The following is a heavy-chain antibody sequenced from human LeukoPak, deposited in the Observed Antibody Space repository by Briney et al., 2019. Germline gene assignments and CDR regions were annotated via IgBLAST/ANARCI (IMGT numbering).Heavy chain of an antibody. CDR2: IKQDGSEK. D-gene: IGHD3-10*01. Sequence: PGGSLRLSCAASGFTFSSYSMTWVRQAPGKGLEWVATIKQDGSEKYYMNSVKGRFIISRDNAKNSLHLQMNSLRAEDTAFYYCAKPYYFSSGSLTWGQGTLVTVSS. J-gene: IGHJ5*02. CDR1: GFTFSSYS. CDR3: AKPYYFSSGSLT. V-gene: IGHV3-7*01.